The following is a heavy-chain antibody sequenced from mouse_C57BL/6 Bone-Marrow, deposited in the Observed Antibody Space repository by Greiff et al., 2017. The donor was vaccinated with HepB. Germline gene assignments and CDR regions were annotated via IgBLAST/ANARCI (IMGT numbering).Heavy chain of an antibody. V-gene: IGHV1-80*01. CDR2: IYPGDGDT. J-gene: IGHJ4*01. Sequence: VKLMESGAELVKPGASVKISCKASGYAFSSYWMNWVKQRPGKGLEWIGQIYPGDGDTNYNGKFKSKATLTVDTSSSTAYMQLSSLTSEDSAVYYCARSLDYGRDYYAMDYWGQGTSVTVSS. CDR1: GYAFSSYW. D-gene: IGHD2-4*01. CDR3: ARSLDYGRDYYAMDY.